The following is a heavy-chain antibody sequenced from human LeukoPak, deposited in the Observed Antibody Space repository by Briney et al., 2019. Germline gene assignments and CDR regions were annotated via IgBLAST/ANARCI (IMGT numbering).Heavy chain of an antibody. D-gene: IGHD3-3*02. J-gene: IGHJ5*02. CDR1: GFTLSRYE. Sequence: GGSLTLAWPAAGFTLSRYEMNWVRQAPGRGREWVSYISSRGSTIYYADSVKGRFTNSRDNAKNSLYLQMNSLRAEDTAVYYCARVAPPRPWGQGTLVSVPT. V-gene: IGHV3-48*03. CDR3: ARVAPPRP. CDR2: ISSRGSTI.